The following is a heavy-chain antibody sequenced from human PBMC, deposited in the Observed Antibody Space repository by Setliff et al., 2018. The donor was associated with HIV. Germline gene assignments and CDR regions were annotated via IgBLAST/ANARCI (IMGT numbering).Heavy chain of an antibody. V-gene: IGHV1-2*06. CDR3: AREYDVLTGYYISVFDI. CDR1: GYTFNGYF. Sequence: ASVKVSCEASGYTFNGYFIHWVRQAPGQGLEWMGRINPNTGDTNYAQKFQDRVTMTRDTSINSAYMELSRLRSDDTAVYYCAREYDVLTGYYISVFDIWGQGTMVTVSS. CDR2: INPNTGDT. D-gene: IGHD3-9*01. J-gene: IGHJ3*02.